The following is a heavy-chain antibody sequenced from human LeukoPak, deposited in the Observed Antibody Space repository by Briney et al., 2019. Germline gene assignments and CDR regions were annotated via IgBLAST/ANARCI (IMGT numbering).Heavy chain of an antibody. D-gene: IGHD6-6*01. Sequence: GGSLRLSCAASGFTVSGSAMHWVRQASGKGLEWVGHIRSKANDYATAYATSVKGRFTISRDDSKNTAYLQMNSLRVEDTAVYYCAKHHRMAARLVYFDYWGQGTLVTVSS. J-gene: IGHJ4*02. CDR3: AKHHRMAARLVYFDY. CDR2: IRSKANDYAT. CDR1: GFTVSGSA. V-gene: IGHV3-73*01.